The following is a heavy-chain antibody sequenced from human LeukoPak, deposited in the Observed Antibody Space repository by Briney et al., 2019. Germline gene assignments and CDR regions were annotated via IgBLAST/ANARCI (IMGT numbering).Heavy chain of an antibody. D-gene: IGHD2-15*01. CDR1: GXPFSSYA. V-gene: IGHV3-64D*09. J-gene: IGHJ6*02. Sequence: GGSLRLSCSASGXPFSSYAMHWVRQAPGKGMEYVSAISDSGGSTYYADSVKGRFTISRDNSKNTLYLQMSSLRAEDTAVYFCVRGYSFGPYGMDVWGQGTTVTVSS. CDR3: VRGYSFGPYGMDV. CDR2: ISDSGGST.